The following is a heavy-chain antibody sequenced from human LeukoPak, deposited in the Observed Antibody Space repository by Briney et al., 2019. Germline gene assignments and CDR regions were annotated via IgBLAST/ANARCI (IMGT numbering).Heavy chain of an antibody. CDR2: ITPSGSTI. CDR1: RFTFSGSY. J-gene: IGHJ4*02. V-gene: IGHV3-11*01. Sequence: GAPRLSFAAPRFTFSGSYMSLGPPAPGKGVEWVSYITPSGSTIYYADSVKGRFTISRDNAKNSLYLQMNSLRAEDTAVYFCAGRDVYNSAFWGQGTLVTVSS. D-gene: IGHD5-24*01. CDR3: AGRDVYNSAF.